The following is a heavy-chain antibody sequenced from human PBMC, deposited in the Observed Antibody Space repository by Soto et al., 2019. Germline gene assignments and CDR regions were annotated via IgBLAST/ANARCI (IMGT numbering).Heavy chain of an antibody. Sequence: EVQLVESGGGLIQPGGSLRLSCAASGFTVSSNYMSWVRQAPGKGLEWVSVIYSGGSTYYADSVKGRFNISRDNSKNTLYLQMNSLRAEDTAVYYCARGPGYRSSWTHDYWGQGTLVTVSS. CDR1: GFTVSSNY. CDR3: ARGPGYRSSWTHDY. J-gene: IGHJ4*02. CDR2: IYSGGST. V-gene: IGHV3-53*01. D-gene: IGHD6-13*01.